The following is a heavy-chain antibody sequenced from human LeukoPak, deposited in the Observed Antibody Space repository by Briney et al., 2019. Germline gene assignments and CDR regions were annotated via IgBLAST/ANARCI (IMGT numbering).Heavy chain of an antibody. J-gene: IGHJ4*02. Sequence: ASVKVSCKASGYTFTSYYMHWVRQAPGQGLEWMGWISAYNGNTNYAQKLQGRVTMTTDTSTSTAYMELRSLRSDDTAVYYCARSSGHYGDYRIWGQGTLVTVSS. V-gene: IGHV1-18*04. CDR3: ARSSGHYGDYRI. D-gene: IGHD4-17*01. CDR1: GYTFTSYY. CDR2: ISAYNGNT.